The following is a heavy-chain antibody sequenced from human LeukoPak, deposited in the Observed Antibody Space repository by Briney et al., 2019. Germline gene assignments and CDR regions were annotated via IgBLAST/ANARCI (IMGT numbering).Heavy chain of an antibody. D-gene: IGHD6-19*01. CDR3: ARVDSSGWLIYGMDV. V-gene: IGHV3-30*03. J-gene: IGHJ6*02. Sequence: LSLTCTVSGDSISSSSYYWGWVRQAPGKGLEWVAAISYDGGNKLYADSVKGRFTILRDNSKNTVYLQMTSLRAEDTAVFFCARVDSSGWLIYGMDVWGQGTTVIVSS. CDR1: GDSISSSSYY. CDR2: ISYDGGNK.